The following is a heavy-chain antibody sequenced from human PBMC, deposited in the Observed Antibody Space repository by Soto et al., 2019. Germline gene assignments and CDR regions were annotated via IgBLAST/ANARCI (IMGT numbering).Heavy chain of an antibody. CDR2: ISVTGDT. J-gene: IGHJ4*02. CDR1: GFTFSSYA. Sequence: LRLSCAASGFTFSSYAMNWVRQAPGKGPEWVSHISVTGDTYYADSVNGRFTISRDNSKNTLFLQMNSLRAEDTAVYYCAKSLSTATSFDYWGQGTPVTVSS. V-gene: IGHV3-23*01. CDR3: AKSLSTATSFDY.